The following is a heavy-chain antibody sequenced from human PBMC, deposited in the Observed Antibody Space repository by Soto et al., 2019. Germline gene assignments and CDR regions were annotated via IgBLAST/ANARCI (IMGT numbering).Heavy chain of an antibody. V-gene: IGHV3-21*01. D-gene: IGHD1-26*01. Sequence: GGSLRLSCAASGFPFSSTDMTWVRQAPGKGLEWVSSISSSSSYIYYADSVKGRFTISRDNAKNSLYLQMNSLRAEDTAVYYCARSFRGSYYYFDYWGQGTLVTVSS. CDR2: ISSSSSYI. J-gene: IGHJ4*02. CDR1: GFPFSSTD. CDR3: ARSFRGSYYYFDY.